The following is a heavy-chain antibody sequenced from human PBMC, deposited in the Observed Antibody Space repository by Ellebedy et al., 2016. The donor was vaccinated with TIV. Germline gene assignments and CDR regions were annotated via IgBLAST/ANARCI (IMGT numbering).Heavy chain of an antibody. CDR2: MSSDGSDE. Sequence: GFTFSSYAFHWVRQAPGKGLEWVAVMSSDGSDEYYAGSVKGRFTISRDNSKNSLYLQMNRLRFEDTAMYYCARGGSTRPDYWGQGTLVTVSS. J-gene: IGHJ4*02. CDR1: GFTFSSYA. V-gene: IGHV3-30-3*01. CDR3: ARGGSTRPDY. D-gene: IGHD3-16*01.